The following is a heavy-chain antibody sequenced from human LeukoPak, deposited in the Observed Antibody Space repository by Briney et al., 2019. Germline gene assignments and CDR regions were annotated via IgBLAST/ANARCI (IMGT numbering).Heavy chain of an antibody. J-gene: IGHJ4*02. CDR1: GGSISSSSYY. CDR2: IYYSGST. V-gene: IGHV4-39*01. D-gene: IGHD6-13*01. CDR3: ASPSIAAAGPDY. Sequence: SETLSLTCTVSGGSISSSSYYWGWIRQLPGKGLEWIGSIYYSGSTYYNPSLKSRVTISVDTSKNQFSLKLSSVTAADTAVYYCASPSIAAAGPDYWGQGTLVTVSS.